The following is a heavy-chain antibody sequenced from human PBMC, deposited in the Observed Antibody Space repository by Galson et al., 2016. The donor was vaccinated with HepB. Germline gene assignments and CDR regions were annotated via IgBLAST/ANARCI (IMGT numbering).Heavy chain of an antibody. D-gene: IGHD3-3*01. Sequence: SLRLSCAGSGFTFSAYAVNWFRQTPGKGLVWVSRINPDGSITDHADSVKGRFTISRANGENTLYLQMNSLRAEDTAVYYCARDFGGSEDYWGQGTLVTVST. CDR1: GFTFSAYA. CDR3: ARDFGGSEDY. J-gene: IGHJ4*02. V-gene: IGHV3-74*01. CDR2: INPDGSIT.